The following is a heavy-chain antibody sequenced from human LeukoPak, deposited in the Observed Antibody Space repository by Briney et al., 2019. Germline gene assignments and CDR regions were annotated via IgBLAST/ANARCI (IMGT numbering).Heavy chain of an antibody. CDR2: IFSSTLV. V-gene: IGHV3-48*02. Sequence: QPGGSLRLSCAASGLTFSSHCMHWVRQSPGKGLERISFIFSSTLVNYADSVKGRFTISRDNAKNSIYLQMRSLRDEDTAVYYCASGPYGGNPFDFWGQGTLVTVSS. CDR3: ASGPYGGNPFDF. CDR1: GLTFSSHC. D-gene: IGHD4-23*01. J-gene: IGHJ4*02.